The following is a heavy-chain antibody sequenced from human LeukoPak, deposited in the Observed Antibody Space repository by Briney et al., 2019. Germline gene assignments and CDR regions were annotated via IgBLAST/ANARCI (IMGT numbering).Heavy chain of an antibody. CDR2: IIPIFGTA. Sequence: ASVKVSCKASGGTFSSYAISWVRQAPGQGLEWMGGIIPIFGTANYAQKFQGRVTITTDESTSTAYMELSSLRSEDTAVYYCARRGAGSSGWYASYGMDVWGQGTTVTVSS. J-gene: IGHJ6*02. CDR1: GGTFSSYA. V-gene: IGHV1-69*05. D-gene: IGHD6-19*01. CDR3: ARRGAGSSGWYASYGMDV.